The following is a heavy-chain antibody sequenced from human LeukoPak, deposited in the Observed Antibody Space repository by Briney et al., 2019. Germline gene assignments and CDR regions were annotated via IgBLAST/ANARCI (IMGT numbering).Heavy chain of an antibody. D-gene: IGHD2-2*01. V-gene: IGHV3-11*06. Sequence: PGGSLRLSCAASGFTFSDHYMSWIRQVPGKGLEWVSYISTSGTYTNYADSVKGRFTISRDNSKNTLYLQMNSLRAEDTAVYYCAKDYVSYCSSTSCYNWFDPWGQGTLVTVSS. J-gene: IGHJ5*02. CDR2: ISTSGTYT. CDR3: AKDYVSYCSSTSCYNWFDP. CDR1: GFTFSDHY.